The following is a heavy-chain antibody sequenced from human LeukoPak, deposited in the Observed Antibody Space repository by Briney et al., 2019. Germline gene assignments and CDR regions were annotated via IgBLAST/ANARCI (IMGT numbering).Heavy chain of an antibody. V-gene: IGHV3-7*03. J-gene: IGHJ4*02. Sequence: GGSLRLSCAASGFTFSSHWMQWVRQAPGKGLEWVANIKQDGSEKYYADSVKGRFIISRDNAKNALYLQMSSLRAEDTAIYYCARRYFDYWGQGTLVTVSS. CDR3: ARRYFDY. CDR2: IKQDGSEK. CDR1: GFTFSSHW.